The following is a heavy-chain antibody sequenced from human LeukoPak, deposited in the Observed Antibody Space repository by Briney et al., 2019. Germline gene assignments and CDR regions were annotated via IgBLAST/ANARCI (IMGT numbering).Heavy chain of an antibody. CDR1: GGSISSYY. CDR2: IYYSGST. Sequence: SETLSLTCTVSGGSISSYYWSWIRQPPGKGLEWIGYIYYSGSTNYNPSLKSRVTISVDTSKNQFSLKLSSVTAADTAVYYCARDAAARREYFDYWGQGTLVTVSS. CDR3: ARDAAARREYFDY. D-gene: IGHD6-13*01. V-gene: IGHV4-59*01. J-gene: IGHJ4*02.